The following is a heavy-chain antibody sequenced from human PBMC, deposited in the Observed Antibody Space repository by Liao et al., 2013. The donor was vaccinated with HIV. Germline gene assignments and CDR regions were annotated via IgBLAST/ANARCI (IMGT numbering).Heavy chain of an antibody. CDR2: INHGGST. D-gene: IGHD6-19*01. Sequence: QVQLQQWGAGLLKPSETLSLTCTVYGGSFSGYYWSWIRQPPGKGLEWIGEINHGGSTNYNPSLKSRVTISVDTSKNQFSLKLSSVTAADTAVYYCARLCSQSTRFDYWGQGNPWSPSPQ. J-gene: IGHJ4*02. V-gene: IGHV4-34*01. CDR3: ARLCSQSTRFDY. CDR1: GGSFSGYY.